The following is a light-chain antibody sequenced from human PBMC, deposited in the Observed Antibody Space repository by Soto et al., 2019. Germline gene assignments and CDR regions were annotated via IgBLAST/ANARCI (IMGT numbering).Light chain of an antibody. CDR2: DAF. Sequence: EIVLTQSPATLSLSPGERATLSCRASQSISSYLAWYQQKPGQAPRLLIYDAFNRATGIPARFSGSGSGTDFTLTISSLEPEEFAVYYCQQSSNWPITFGQGTRLEI. V-gene: IGKV3-11*01. CDR3: QQSSNWPIT. CDR1: QSISSY. J-gene: IGKJ5*01.